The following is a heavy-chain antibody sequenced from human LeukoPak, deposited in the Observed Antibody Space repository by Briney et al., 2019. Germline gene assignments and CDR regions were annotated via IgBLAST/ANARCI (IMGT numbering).Heavy chain of an antibody. CDR2: IKSKTDGGTT. J-gene: IGHJ4*02. Sequence: ETLSLTCAVYGGSFSGYYWSWVRQAPGKGLEWVGRIKSKTDGGTTDYAAPVKGRFTISRDDSKNTLYLQMNSLKTGDTAVYYCTTARNMVRGVIPLDYWGQGTLVTVSS. D-gene: IGHD3-10*01. CDR1: GGSFSGYY. CDR3: TTARNMVRGVIPLDY. V-gene: IGHV3-15*01.